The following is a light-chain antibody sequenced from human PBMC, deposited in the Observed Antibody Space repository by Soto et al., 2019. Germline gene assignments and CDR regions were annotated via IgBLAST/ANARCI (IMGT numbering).Light chain of an antibody. J-gene: IGKJ2*01. CDR1: QSVSSSY. CDR3: QQYGSSPRVYT. Sequence: EIVLTQSPGTLSLSPGERATLSCRASQSVSSSYLAWYQQKPGQAPRLLIYGASSRATGIPDRFSGNGSGTDFTLTISRLEPEDFAVYYCQQYGSSPRVYTFGQGTKLEIK. V-gene: IGKV3-20*01. CDR2: GAS.